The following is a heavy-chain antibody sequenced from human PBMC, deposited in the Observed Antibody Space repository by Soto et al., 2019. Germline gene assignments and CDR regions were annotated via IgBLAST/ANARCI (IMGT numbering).Heavy chain of an antibody. Sequence: TLSLTCTVSGGSISSGDDFWTWMRQPPGKGLEWIGYIYYSGSTYYNPSLKSRLTMSVDTSKNQFSLKLSSVTAADTAVYYCARDRAKWKDYYYYGMDVWGQGTTVTVSS. D-gene: IGHD1-20*01. CDR1: GGSISSGDDF. J-gene: IGHJ6*02. CDR3: ARDRAKWKDYYYYGMDV. V-gene: IGHV4-30-4*01. CDR2: IYYSGST.